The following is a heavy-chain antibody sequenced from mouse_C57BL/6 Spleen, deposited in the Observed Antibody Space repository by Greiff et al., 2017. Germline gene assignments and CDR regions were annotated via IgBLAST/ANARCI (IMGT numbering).Heavy chain of an antibody. CDR3: ARAGSSYGFAY. CDR2: IDPSDSYT. CDR1: GYTFTSYW. D-gene: IGHD1-1*01. Sequence: VQLQQSGAELVMPGASVKLSCKASGYTFTSYWMHWVKQRPGQGLEWIGEIDPSDSYTNYNQKFKGKSTLTVDKSSSTAYMQLSSLTSEDSAVYYCARAGSSYGFAYWGQGTLVTVSA. V-gene: IGHV1-69*01. J-gene: IGHJ3*01.